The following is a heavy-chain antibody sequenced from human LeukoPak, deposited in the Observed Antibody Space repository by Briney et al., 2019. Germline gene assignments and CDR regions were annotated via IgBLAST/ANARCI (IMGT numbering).Heavy chain of an antibody. CDR2: ISAYNGNT. V-gene: IGHV1-18*01. CDR3: ARVGNHGSGTNGYFDY. D-gene: IGHD3-10*01. J-gene: IGHJ4*02. CDR1: GYTLTSYG. Sequence: ASVKVSCKASGYTLTSYGISWVRQAPGQGLEWMGWISAYNGNTNYAQKLQGRVTMTTDTSTSTAYMELRSLRSDDTAVYYCARVGNHGSGTNGYFDYWGQGTLVTVSS.